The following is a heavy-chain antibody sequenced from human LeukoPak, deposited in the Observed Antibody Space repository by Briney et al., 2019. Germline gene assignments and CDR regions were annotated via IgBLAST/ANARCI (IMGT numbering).Heavy chain of an antibody. CDR2: IGNNGGGI. CDR3: AKAIHSGSTMPGD. CDR1: GFTFSTYT. Sequence: GGSLRLSRAASGFTFSTYTMYWVRHPPGKRLEWVSIIGNNGGGIHYADSVKGRFTISRDNSKNTLYLQMNSLRAEDTAVYYCAKAIHSGSTMPGDWGQGALVIVSS. V-gene: IGHV3-23*01. J-gene: IGHJ4*02. D-gene: IGHD1-26*01.